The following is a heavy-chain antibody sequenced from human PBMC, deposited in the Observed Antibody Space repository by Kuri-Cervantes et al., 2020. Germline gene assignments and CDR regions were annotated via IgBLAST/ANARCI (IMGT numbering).Heavy chain of an antibody. CDR3: ARAFDWYSYGALFY. J-gene: IGHJ4*02. Sequence: GESLKISCTASGFTFGDYAMSWFRQAPGKGLEWVGFIRSKAYGGTTEYAASVKGRFTISRDDSKSIAYLQMNSLKTEDTAVYYCARAFDWYSYGALFYWGQGTRVTVSS. V-gene: IGHV3-49*03. CDR1: GFTFGDYA. CDR2: IRSKAYGGTT. D-gene: IGHD5-18*01.